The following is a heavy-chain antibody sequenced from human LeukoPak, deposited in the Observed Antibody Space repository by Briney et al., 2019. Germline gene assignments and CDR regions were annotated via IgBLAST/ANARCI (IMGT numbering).Heavy chain of an antibody. CDR3: AFTTGNYSLDS. Sequence: SETLSLTCVVYGGSFSGYYWSWIRQPPGKGLEWIGEINHSGSTNYNPSLKSRVTVSVDTSKNQFSLKLSSVTAADTAVYYCAFTTGNYSLDSWGQGTLVTVSS. D-gene: IGHD1-7*01. J-gene: IGHJ5*01. CDR2: INHSGST. V-gene: IGHV4-34*01. CDR1: GGSFSGYY.